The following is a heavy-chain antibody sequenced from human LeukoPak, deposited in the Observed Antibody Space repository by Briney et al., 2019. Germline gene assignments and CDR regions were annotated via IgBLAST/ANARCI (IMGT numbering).Heavy chain of an antibody. Sequence: ASVKVSCQASGYTFTTYTMHWVGPAPCQRLEWMGWINADTGNTKCSQEFQGRLTITRDTSASTVYMDLSSLKSEDMAVYYCARSGGFRGTVTPPGEFWGEGALVTVSS. J-gene: IGHJ4*02. CDR1: GYTFTTYT. CDR2: INADTGNT. CDR3: ARSGGFRGTVTPPGEF. V-gene: IGHV1-3*03. D-gene: IGHD4-17*01.